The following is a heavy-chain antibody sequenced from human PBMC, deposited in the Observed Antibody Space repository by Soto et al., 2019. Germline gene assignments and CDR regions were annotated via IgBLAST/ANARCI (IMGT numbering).Heavy chain of an antibody. D-gene: IGHD3-3*01. J-gene: IGHJ4*01. Sequence: GGSLRLSCAASGFIFSSYSMNWVRQAPGKGLEWVSSITSSSIYIYYADSVEGRFTISRDNAKNTLYLQMNSLTAEDTALYYCAKNVFCIATARTVVYWRLGATVTVSS. CDR3: AKNVFCIATARTVVY. CDR2: ITSSSIYI. CDR1: GFIFSSYS. V-gene: IGHV3-21*04.